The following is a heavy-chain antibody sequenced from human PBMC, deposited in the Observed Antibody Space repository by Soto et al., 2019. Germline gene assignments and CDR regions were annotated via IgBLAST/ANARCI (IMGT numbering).Heavy chain of an antibody. CDR2: INPSGGAT. D-gene: IGHD2-15*01. V-gene: IGHV1-46*01. Sequence: QVLLVQSGTEVKKPGASVKVSCKPSGYIFTSNSIHWVRQAPGQGLEWMGTINPSGGATNYAQKFQGRVTMTRDTSASTVYMELSSLISEDTAVYYCARDPGGSWTKYGMDVWGQGTTVTVS. J-gene: IGHJ6*02. CDR1: GYIFTSNS. CDR3: ARDPGGSWTKYGMDV.